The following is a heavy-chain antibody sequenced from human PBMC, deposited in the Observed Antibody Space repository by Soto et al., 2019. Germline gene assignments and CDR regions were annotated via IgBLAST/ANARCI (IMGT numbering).Heavy chain of an antibody. CDR1: GGSISSGGNY. CDR3: ARDPSVANYWNFDL. D-gene: IGHD2-15*01. Sequence: QVQLQESGPGLVKPSQTLSLTCTVSGGSISSGGNYWSWIRQHPGKGLEWIGYIYYSGSTYYNPSLKSRVTISVDTSKNQFSLKLSSVTAADTAVYYCARDPSVANYWNFDLWGRGALVTVSS. J-gene: IGHJ2*01. CDR2: IYYSGST. V-gene: IGHV4-31*03.